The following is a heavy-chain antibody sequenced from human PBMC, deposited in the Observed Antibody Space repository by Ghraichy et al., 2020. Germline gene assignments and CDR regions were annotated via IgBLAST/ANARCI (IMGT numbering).Heavy chain of an antibody. D-gene: IGHD5-18*01. CDR1: GFTFSSYW. Sequence: GGSLRLSCAASGFTFSSYWMHWVRQAPGKGLVWVSRINSDGSSTSYADSVKGRFTISRDNAKNTLYLQMNSLRAEDTAVYYCARGYVDTAMVKDYWGQGTLVTVSS. CDR3: ARGYVDTAMVKDY. J-gene: IGHJ4*02. CDR2: INSDGSST. V-gene: IGHV3-74*01.